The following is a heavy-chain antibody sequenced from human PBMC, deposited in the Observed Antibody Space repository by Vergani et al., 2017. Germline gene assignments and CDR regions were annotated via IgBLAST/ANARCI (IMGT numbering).Heavy chain of an antibody. V-gene: IGHV5-51*01. CDR2: IYAGDSDT. Sequence: EVQLVQSGAEVKKPGESLKISCQASGYIFTTHWIGWVRQMPGKGLEWMGIIYAGDSDTRYSPSFQGQVTISADKSISTAYLQWSSLKASDTAMYYCARHLAVTSVTTPPLTGYYYYMDVWGKGP. D-gene: IGHD4-17*01. CDR1: GYIFTTHW. CDR3: ARHLAVTSVTTPPLTGYYYYMDV. J-gene: IGHJ6*03.